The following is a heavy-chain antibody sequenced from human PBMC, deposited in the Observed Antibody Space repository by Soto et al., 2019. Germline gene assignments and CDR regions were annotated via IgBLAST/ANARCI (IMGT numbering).Heavy chain of an antibody. CDR1: GYTFTSYG. V-gene: IGHV1-18*01. Sequence: GASVKVSCKASGYTFTSYGISWVLQAPGQGLEWMGWISAYNGNTNYAQKLQGRVTMTTDTSTSTAYMELRSLRSDDTAVYYCARDLLDIVVVPAAIPVGDWFDPWGQGTLVTVSS. CDR3: ARDLLDIVVVPAAIPVGDWFDP. CDR2: ISAYNGNT. J-gene: IGHJ5*02. D-gene: IGHD2-2*02.